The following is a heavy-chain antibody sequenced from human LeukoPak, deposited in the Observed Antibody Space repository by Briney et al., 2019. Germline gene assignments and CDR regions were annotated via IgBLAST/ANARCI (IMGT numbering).Heavy chain of an antibody. CDR3: ARRTIAAVASFWFDP. Sequence: SETLSLTCTVSGGSISSYYWSWIRQPAGKGLEWIGRIYTSGSTNYNPSLKSRVTMSVDTSKNQFSLKLSSVTAADTAVYYCARRTIAAVASFWFDPWGQGTLVTVSS. V-gene: IGHV4-4*07. CDR1: GGSISSYY. J-gene: IGHJ5*02. CDR2: IYTSGST. D-gene: IGHD6-13*01.